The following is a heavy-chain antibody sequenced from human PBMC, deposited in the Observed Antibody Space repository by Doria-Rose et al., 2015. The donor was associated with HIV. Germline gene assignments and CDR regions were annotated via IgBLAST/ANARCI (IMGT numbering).Heavy chain of an antibody. D-gene: IGHD3-10*01. CDR1: GGSISSYC. J-gene: IGHJ6*03. CDR2: IYSSGST. CDR3: ARFRPSRGIYYSLDV. V-gene: IGHV4-4*09. Sequence: CTVSGGSISSYCWNWIRQPPGKGLEWIGYIYSSGSTHYNSSLKSRVTISIDTSKNQFSLKLSSVTAADTAVYYCARFRPSRGIYYSLDVWGKGTTVTVSS.